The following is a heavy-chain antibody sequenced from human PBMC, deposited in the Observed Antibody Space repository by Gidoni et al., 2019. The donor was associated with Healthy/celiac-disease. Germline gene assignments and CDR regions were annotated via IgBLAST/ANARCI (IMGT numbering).Heavy chain of an antibody. CDR3: AREGPIYYDSSGYSYYFDY. CDR2: IWYDGSNK. V-gene: IGHV3-33*01. D-gene: IGHD3-22*01. Sequence: QVQLVESGGGVVPPGRSLRLSCAASGLPFSCYGLHWGRQAPGKGLVWVAVIWYDGSNKYYADSVKGRFTISRDNSKNTLYLQMNSLRAEDTAVYYCAREGPIYYDSSGYSYYFDYWGQGTLVTVSS. CDR1: GLPFSCYG. J-gene: IGHJ4*02.